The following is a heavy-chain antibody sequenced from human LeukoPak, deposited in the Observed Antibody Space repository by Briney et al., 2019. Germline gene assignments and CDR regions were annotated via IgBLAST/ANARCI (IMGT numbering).Heavy chain of an antibody. CDR2: IYHSGST. Sequence: SETLSLTCAVSGGSISSSNWWSWVRQPPGKGLEWIGEIYHSGSTYYNPSLKSRVTISVDTSKNQFSLKLSSVTAADTAVYYCARAPYYYYYMDVWGKGTTVTVSS. V-gene: IGHV4-4*02. CDR3: ARAPYYYYYMDV. J-gene: IGHJ6*03. CDR1: GGSISSSNW.